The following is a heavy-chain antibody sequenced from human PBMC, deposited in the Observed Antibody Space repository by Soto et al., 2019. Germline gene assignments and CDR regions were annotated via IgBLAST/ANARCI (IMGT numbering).Heavy chain of an antibody. Sequence: GGSLRLSCAASGFTLSSYAMHWVRQAPGKGLEWVAVISYDGSNKYYADSVKGRFTISRDNSKNTLYLQMNSLRAEDTAVYYCARDIEVVVITTMLDYWGQGTLVTVS. CDR1: GFTLSSYA. CDR2: ISYDGSNK. D-gene: IGHD3-22*01. CDR3: ARDIEVVVITTMLDY. V-gene: IGHV3-30-3*01. J-gene: IGHJ4*02.